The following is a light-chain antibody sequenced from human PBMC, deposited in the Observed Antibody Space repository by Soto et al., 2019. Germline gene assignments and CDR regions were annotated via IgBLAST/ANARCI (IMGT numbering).Light chain of an antibody. CDR3: SSYTSSDTLYA. J-gene: IGLJ1*01. CDR2: DVI. V-gene: IGLV2-14*01. CDR1: SSDIGNYNH. Sequence: SVLSQPASLSGSPGQSITMSCTGTSSDIGNYNHVSWYQQHPGKAPKLVIYDVINRPSGVSNRFSGSKSGNTASLTISGLQADDEADYYCSSYTSSDTLYAFGTGTKVTVL.